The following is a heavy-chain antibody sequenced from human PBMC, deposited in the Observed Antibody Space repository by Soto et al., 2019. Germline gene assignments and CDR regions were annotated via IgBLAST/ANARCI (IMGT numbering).Heavy chain of an antibody. Sequence: QVQLQESGPGLVKPSETLSLTCTVSGGSVSSGSYYWSWIRQRPGKGLEWIGYIYYSGSTNYSPSLKGRVTISVDTSKNQFSLKLSSVTAADTAVYYCARVITVTSIDYWGQGTLVTVSS. V-gene: IGHV4-61*01. CDR1: GGSVSSGSYY. CDR3: ARVITVTSIDY. D-gene: IGHD4-4*01. CDR2: IYYSGST. J-gene: IGHJ4*02.